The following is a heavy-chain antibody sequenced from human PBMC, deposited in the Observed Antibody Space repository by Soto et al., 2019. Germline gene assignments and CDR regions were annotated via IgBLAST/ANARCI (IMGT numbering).Heavy chain of an antibody. CDR3: ARDRSWLVDY. J-gene: IGHJ4*02. Sequence: EVQLVESGGGLVKPGGSLRLSCAASGFTFSSYSMNWVRPAPGKGLEWVSSISSSSSYIYYADSVKGRFTISRDNAKNSLYLQMNSLRAEDTAVYYCARDRSWLVDYWGQGTLVTVSS. D-gene: IGHD6-19*01. V-gene: IGHV3-21*01. CDR2: ISSSSSYI. CDR1: GFTFSSYS.